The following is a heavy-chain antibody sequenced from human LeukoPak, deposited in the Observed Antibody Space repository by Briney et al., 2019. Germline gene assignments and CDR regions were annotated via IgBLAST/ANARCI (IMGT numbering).Heavy chain of an antibody. D-gene: IGHD2-21*01. CDR2: ISSSSSYI. V-gene: IGHV3-21*01. J-gene: IGHJ4*02. CDR1: GFTFSSYS. Sequence: PGGFLRLSCAASGFTFSSYSMNWVRQAPGKGLEWVSSISSSSSYIYYADSVRGRFTISRDNSKNTLYLQMNSLRAEDTAVYYCARDLFLSNYFDYWGQGTLVTVSS. CDR3: ARDLFLSNYFDY.